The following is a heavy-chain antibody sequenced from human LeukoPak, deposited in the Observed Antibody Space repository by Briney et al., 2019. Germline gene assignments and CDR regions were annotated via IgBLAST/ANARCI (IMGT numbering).Heavy chain of an antibody. CDR1: GFTFSSYS. CDR2: ISSSSSYI. Sequence: GGSLRLSCAASGFTFSSYSMNWVRQAPGKGLEWVSSISSSSSYIYYADSVKGRFTISRDNAKNSLYLQMNSLRAEDTAVYYCARDVLGYCSSTSCGPDYWGQGTLVTVSS. CDR3: ARDVLGYCSSTSCGPDY. D-gene: IGHD2-2*01. J-gene: IGHJ4*02. V-gene: IGHV3-21*01.